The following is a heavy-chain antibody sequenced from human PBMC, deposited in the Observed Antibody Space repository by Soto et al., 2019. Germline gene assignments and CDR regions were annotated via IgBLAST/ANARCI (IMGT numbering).Heavy chain of an antibody. D-gene: IGHD2-2*01. Sequence: QVQLVQSGAQVKNPGASVKVSCKASGYTFTSYAMHWVRQAPGQSLEWMGWINAGYGNTKYSQNFQGRVTITRDTSASTAYMELSSLRSEDTAVYYCARVVRGYCSSTSCPERYFDYWGQGTLVTVSS. V-gene: IGHV1-3*01. CDR3: ARVVRGYCSSTSCPERYFDY. J-gene: IGHJ4*02. CDR1: GYTFTSYA. CDR2: INAGYGNT.